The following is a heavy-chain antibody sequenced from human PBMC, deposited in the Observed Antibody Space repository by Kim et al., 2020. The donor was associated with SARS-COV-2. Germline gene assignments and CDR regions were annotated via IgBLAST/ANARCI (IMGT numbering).Heavy chain of an antibody. CDR3: ASGTYYDSSGYFNY. CDR2: INHSGST. Sequence: SETLSLTCAVYGGSFSGYYWSWIRQPPGKGLEWIGEINHSGSTNYNPSLKSRVTISVDTSKNQFSLKLSSVTAADTAVYYCASGTYYDSSGYFNYWGQGTLVTVSS. D-gene: IGHD3-22*01. V-gene: IGHV4-34*01. CDR1: GGSFSGYY. J-gene: IGHJ4*02.